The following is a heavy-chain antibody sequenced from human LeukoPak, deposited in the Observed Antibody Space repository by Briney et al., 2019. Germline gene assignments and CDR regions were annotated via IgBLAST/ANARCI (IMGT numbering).Heavy chain of an antibody. Sequence: GGSLRLSCAASGFTFSSYSMNWVRQAPGKGLEWVSSISSSSSYIYYADSVKGRFTISRDNAKNSLYLQMNSLRAEDTAVYYCARVHYGSGSYPRSAAYYYHYGMDVWGKGTTVTVSS. V-gene: IGHV3-21*01. CDR3: ARVHYGSGSYPRSAAYYYHYGMDV. CDR2: ISSSSSYI. J-gene: IGHJ6*04. D-gene: IGHD3-10*01. CDR1: GFTFSSYS.